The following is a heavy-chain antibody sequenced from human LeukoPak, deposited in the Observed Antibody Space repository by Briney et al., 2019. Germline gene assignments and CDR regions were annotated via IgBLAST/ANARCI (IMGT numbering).Heavy chain of an antibody. J-gene: IGHJ6*03. CDR1: GFTFSSYS. CDR3: AKEGPVPQLLQIGHYYYMDV. V-gene: IGHV3-21*04. Sequence: GGSLRLSCAASGFTFSSYSMNWVRQAPGKGLEWVSSISSSSSYIYYADSVKGRFTISRDNSKNTLYLQMNSLRAEDTAVYYCAKEGPVPQLLQIGHYYYMDVWGKGTTVTVSS. D-gene: IGHD2-2*01. CDR2: ISSSSSYI.